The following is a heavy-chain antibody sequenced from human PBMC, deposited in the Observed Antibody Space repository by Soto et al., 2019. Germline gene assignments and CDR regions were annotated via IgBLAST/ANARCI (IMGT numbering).Heavy chain of an antibody. D-gene: IGHD1-26*01. Sequence: EVQLLESGGGLVQPGGSLRLSCAASGFTFSSYDINWVRQAPGKGLEWVSGISGSAGTTYYADSVKGRFTISRDNSKDTVYLQMNSLGAEDTAVYYCAQDRKGGRYLGGYYWGQGTLVTVSS. CDR1: GFTFSSYD. J-gene: IGHJ4*02. V-gene: IGHV3-23*01. CDR3: AQDRKGGRYLGGYY. CDR2: ISGSAGTT.